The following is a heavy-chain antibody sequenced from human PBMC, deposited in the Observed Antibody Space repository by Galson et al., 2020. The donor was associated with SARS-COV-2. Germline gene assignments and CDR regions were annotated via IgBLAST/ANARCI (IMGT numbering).Heavy chain of an antibody. V-gene: IGHV3-48*03. CDR1: GFTFSSYE. Sequence: GGSLRLSCAGSGFTFSSYELNWVRQAPGKGLEWVSYISDSGTNIYYADSVKSRFTITRDTTKNSVYLQMTSVRAEDTAVYYCASTYIAAANFFGAFDLWGRGTMVTVSS. CDR3: ASTYIAAANFFGAFDL. CDR2: ISDSGTNI. D-gene: IGHD6-25*01. J-gene: IGHJ3*01.